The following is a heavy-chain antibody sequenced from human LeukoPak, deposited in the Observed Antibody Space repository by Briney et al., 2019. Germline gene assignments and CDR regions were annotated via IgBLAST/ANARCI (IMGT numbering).Heavy chain of an antibody. CDR3: ASYVAGHDAFDI. V-gene: IGHV3-53*01. CDR1: GFTVSSNY. CDR2: IYSGGST. Sequence: GGSLRLSCAASGFTVSSNYMSWVRQAPGKGLEWVSVIYSGGSTYYADSVKGRFTISRDNSKNTLYLQMNSLRAEDTAVYYCASYVAGHDAFDIWGQGTMVTVSS. D-gene: IGHD2-15*01. J-gene: IGHJ3*02.